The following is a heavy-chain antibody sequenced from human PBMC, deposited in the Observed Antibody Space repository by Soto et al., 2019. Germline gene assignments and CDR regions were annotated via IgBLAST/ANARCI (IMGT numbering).Heavy chain of an antibody. Sequence: QVQLVESGGGVVQPGRSLRLSCAASGFTFSSYAMHWVRQAPGKGLEWVAVISYDGSNKYYADSVKGRFNISRDNSKNALHLQMTSLGAEDTAVYYCARAPMVRGADFDYCGQGTLVTVAS. V-gene: IGHV3-30-3*01. CDR3: ARAPMVRGADFDY. CDR1: GFTFSSYA. CDR2: ISYDGSNK. D-gene: IGHD3-10*01. J-gene: IGHJ4*02.